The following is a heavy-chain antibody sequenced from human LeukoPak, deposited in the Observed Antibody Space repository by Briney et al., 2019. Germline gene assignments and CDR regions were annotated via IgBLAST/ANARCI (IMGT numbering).Heavy chain of an antibody. Sequence: GASVKVSCKASGYTFTGYYMHWVRQAPGQGLEWMGWINPNSGGTNYAQKFQGWVTMTRDTSISTAYMELSRLRSDDTAVYYCARGDCSSASCFLVNWFDPWGQGTLVTVSS. V-gene: IGHV1-2*04. CDR2: INPNSGGT. CDR3: ARGDCSSASCFLVNWFDP. D-gene: IGHD2-2*01. CDR1: GYTFTGYY. J-gene: IGHJ5*02.